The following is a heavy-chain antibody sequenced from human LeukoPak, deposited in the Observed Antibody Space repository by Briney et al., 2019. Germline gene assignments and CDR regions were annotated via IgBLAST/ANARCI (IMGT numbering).Heavy chain of an antibody. Sequence: GGSLRLSCTVSGFTFGDHAMGWVRQAPGKGLEWVGFIRSKTYGGTTEYAASVKGRSIISRDDSTSIAYLQMNSLKTEDTAVYYCTRGPIQLWLYHGMDVWGQGTTVTVSS. V-gene: IGHV3-49*04. CDR2: IRSKTYGGTT. D-gene: IGHD5-18*01. J-gene: IGHJ6*02. CDR3: TRGPIQLWLYHGMDV. CDR1: GFTFGDHA.